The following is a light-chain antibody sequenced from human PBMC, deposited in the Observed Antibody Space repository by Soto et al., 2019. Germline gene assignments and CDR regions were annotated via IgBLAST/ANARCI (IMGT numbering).Light chain of an antibody. CDR2: GAS. Sequence: EIVMTQSPATLSVSPGERATLSCRASQSVRSNLAWYQQKPGQAPRLLVYGASNRATDIPARFSGSGSGTEFTLTISSLQSEDFAVYYCQQYSSWPPLTFGGGTKVEI. CDR1: QSVRSN. V-gene: IGKV3-15*01. J-gene: IGKJ4*01. CDR3: QQYSSWPPLT.